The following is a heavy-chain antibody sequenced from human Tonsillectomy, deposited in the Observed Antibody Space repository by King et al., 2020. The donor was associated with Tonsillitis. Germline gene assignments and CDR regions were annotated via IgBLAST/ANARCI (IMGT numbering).Heavy chain of an antibody. D-gene: IGHD3-16*01. J-gene: IGHJ4*02. CDR2: MCSTANCYAT. CDR1: GFTFSGSA. V-gene: IGHV3-73*01. CDR3: TRHSYVWGT. Sequence: VQLVQSGGGLVQPGGSLKLSCAASGFTFSGSAMHWVRQGSGKGLEWVGRMCSTANCYATAYGASVKGRFTISKDDLKKTAYLQMNSLKTDDTAVYYCTRHSYVWGTGGQGTLVTVSS.